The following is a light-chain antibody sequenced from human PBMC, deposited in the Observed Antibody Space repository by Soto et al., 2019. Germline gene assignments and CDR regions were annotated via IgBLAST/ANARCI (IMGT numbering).Light chain of an antibody. CDR2: EVY. V-gene: IGLV2-14*03. CDR3: ISESGISTPYV. J-gene: IGLJ1*01. Sequence: QSALTQPASVSGSPGQSITMSCTGTSSDVGGYDYVSWYQPHPCEVPKLIIYEVYNRPPWVSSRFSGSKSGNTASLTISGLQAEDEADYYCISESGISTPYVFGTGTKLTVL. CDR1: SSDVGGYDY.